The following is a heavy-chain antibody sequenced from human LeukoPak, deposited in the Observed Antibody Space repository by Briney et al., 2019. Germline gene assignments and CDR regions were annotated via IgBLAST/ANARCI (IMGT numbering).Heavy chain of an antibody. Sequence: GGSLRLSCAASGFTFSSYGMHWVRQAPGKGLEWVAVIWYDGSNKYYAESVKGRFTVSRDNSKDTLYLQMNSLRAEDTAVYYCARDKKLWFGKLFSNWFDPWGQGTLVTVSS. J-gene: IGHJ5*02. D-gene: IGHD3-10*01. CDR3: ARDKKLWFGKLFSNWFDP. CDR1: GFTFSSYG. V-gene: IGHV3-33*01. CDR2: IWYDGSNK.